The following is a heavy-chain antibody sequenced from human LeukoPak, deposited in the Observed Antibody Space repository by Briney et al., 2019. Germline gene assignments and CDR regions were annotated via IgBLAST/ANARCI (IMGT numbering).Heavy chain of an antibody. CDR2: ISYDGSNK. V-gene: IGHV3-30-3*01. CDR3: ARGSEITMVRGVLDY. Sequence: GRSLRLSCAASGFTFSSYAMHWVRQAPGKGLEWVAVISYDGSNKYYADSVKGRFTISRDNSKNTLYLQMNSLRAEDTAVYYCARGSEITMVRGVLDYWGQGTLSPSPQ. J-gene: IGHJ4*02. CDR1: GFTFSSYA. D-gene: IGHD3-10*01.